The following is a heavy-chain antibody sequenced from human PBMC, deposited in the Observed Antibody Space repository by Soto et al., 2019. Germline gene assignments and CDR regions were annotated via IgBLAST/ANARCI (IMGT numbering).Heavy chain of an antibody. CDR3: ARDTSGWSLNGLDV. CDR1: GSAITRYY. CDR2: INPGGGSA. D-gene: IGHD6-19*01. V-gene: IGHV1-46*01. J-gene: IGHJ6*02. Sequence: QVDLVQSGAEVKKHGASVTISCKASGSAITRYYIPWVRQAPGRGLEWMGIINPGGGSASYAQKFQDRVTIDKDTSTGTVYMDLRSLRTEDTAVYYCARDTSGWSLNGLDVWDQGTTVNVYS.